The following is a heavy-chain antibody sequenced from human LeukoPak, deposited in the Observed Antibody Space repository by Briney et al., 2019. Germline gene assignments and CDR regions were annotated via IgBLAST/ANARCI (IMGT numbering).Heavy chain of an antibody. V-gene: IGHV3-23*01. CDR1: GFIFNTYV. J-gene: IGHJ4*02. CDR3: ARNMDTSGRYSFDS. Sequence: SGGSLRLSCAASGFIFNTYVMNWVRQAPGKGLEWVSTIADSGRSTYYADSVKGRFTISRDNSKNMLYLQTNSLRAEDTALYHCARNMDTSGRYSFDSWGQGTLVTVSS. CDR2: IADSGRST. D-gene: IGHD6-19*01.